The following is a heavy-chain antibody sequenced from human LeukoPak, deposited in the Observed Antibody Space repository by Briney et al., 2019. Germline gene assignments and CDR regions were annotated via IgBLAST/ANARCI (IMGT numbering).Heavy chain of an antibody. CDR3: ARKLYDSGTVLQH. D-gene: IGHD3-10*01. CDR2: ISSSSSTI. J-gene: IGHJ1*01. V-gene: IGHV3-48*02. CDR1: GFTFSSYS. Sequence: PGGSLRLSCAASGFTFSSYSMNWVRQAPGKGLEWVSYISSSSSTIYYTDSVKGRFTISRDNAKNSLYLQMNSLRHEDTAVYYCARKLYDSGTVLQHWGHGTLVTVSS.